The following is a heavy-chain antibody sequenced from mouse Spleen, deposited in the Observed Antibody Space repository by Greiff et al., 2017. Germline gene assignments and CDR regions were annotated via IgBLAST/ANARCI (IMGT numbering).Heavy chain of an antibody. D-gene: IGHD1-1*01. V-gene: IGHV1-74*01. CDR1: GYTFTSYW. CDR3: ARGTTGFDY. CDR2: IHPSDSDT. J-gene: IGHJ2*01. Sequence: VQLQQSGAELVKPGASVKVSCKASGYTFTSYWMHWVKQRPGQGLEWIGRIHPSDSDTNYNQKFKGKATLTADKSSSTAYMQLSSLTYEDSAVYYCARGTTGFDYWGQGTTLTVSS.